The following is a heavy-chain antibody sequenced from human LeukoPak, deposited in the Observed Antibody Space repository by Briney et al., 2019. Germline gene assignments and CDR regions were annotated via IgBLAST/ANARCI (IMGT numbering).Heavy chain of an antibody. J-gene: IGHJ4*02. V-gene: IGHV3-33*01. CDR2: IWYDGSNK. CDR1: GFTFSSYG. CDR3: ARVVPAAITRGGDFDY. D-gene: IGHD2-2*01. Sequence: GGSLRLSCAASGFTFSSYGMHWVRQAPGKGLEWVAVIWYDGSNKYYADSVKGRFTISRDNSKNTLYLQMNSLRAEDTAVYYCARVVPAAITRGGDFDYWGQGTLVTVSS.